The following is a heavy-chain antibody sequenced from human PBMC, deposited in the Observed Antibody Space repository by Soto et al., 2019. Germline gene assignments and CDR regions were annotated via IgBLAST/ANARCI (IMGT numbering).Heavy chain of an antibody. CDR2: ITHRGST. V-gene: IGHV4-34*01. CDR1: GGSFSGYH. Sequence: PSETLSLTCALYGGSFSGYHSSSIRQPAGKDVDRTGEITHRGSTNDCPSLKSRVTISVDTAKKQFSLKLSSVTAADTAVYYCGSCVGVVQRRDMDVWGKGTKVSV. D-gene: IGHD3-3*01. CDR3: GSCVGVVQRRDMDV. J-gene: IGHJ6*03.